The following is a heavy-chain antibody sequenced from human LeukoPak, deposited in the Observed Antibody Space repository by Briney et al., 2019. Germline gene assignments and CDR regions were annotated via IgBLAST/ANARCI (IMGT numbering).Heavy chain of an antibody. V-gene: IGHV3-7*01. Sequence: GGSLRLSCAASGFTFSSYWMSWVRQAPGMGLEWMGNIKPDGSEKYYVDSLKGRFAISRDNAKNSLYLQMSSLRVEDTALYYCATTSYFYGMVVWGQGTTVTVSS. CDR3: ATTSYFYGMVV. J-gene: IGHJ6*02. D-gene: IGHD5-12*01. CDR1: GFTFSSYW. CDR2: IKPDGSEK.